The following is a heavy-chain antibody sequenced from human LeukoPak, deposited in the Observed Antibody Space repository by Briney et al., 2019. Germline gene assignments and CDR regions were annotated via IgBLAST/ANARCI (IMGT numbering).Heavy chain of an antibody. Sequence: GGSLGLSCPAPGLPFSTSGFNWVRQAPGKGLEWVASIGPTGSDRYHADSIKGRFTISRDNANNFLYLQMNSLRAEDTAVYYCATETNGRHYDYWGQGTLLTVSS. D-gene: IGHD1-14*01. CDR2: IGPTGSDR. J-gene: IGHJ4*02. CDR1: GLPFSTSG. V-gene: IGHV3-21*06. CDR3: ATETNGRHYDY.